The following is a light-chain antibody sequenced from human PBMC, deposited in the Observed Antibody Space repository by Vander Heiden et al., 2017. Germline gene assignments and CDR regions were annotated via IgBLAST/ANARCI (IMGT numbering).Light chain of an antibody. V-gene: IGKV3-11*01. J-gene: IGKJ5*01. CDR2: DAS. Sequence: EIVWTQSPGTLSLSPGDRATLSCRASQSVNTFLDWYQQRPVQAPRLLIYDASKRATGIPARFSGTAPRLDFTLTISSPEPDDFAVYFCQQLSNWPPFTFGQGTQLETK. CDR1: QSVNTF. CDR3: QQLSNWPPFT.